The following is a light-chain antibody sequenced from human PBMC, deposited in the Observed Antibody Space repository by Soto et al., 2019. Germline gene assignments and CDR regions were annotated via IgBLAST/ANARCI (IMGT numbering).Light chain of an antibody. J-gene: IGKJ1*01. CDR1: QSLRSS. CDR2: DAS. V-gene: IGKV3-15*01. CDR3: RQYNNWPQT. Sequence: ETMMTQSPDTLSVSLGERATLSSRASQSLRSSLAWYQQKPGQAPRLLIYDASTRATGIPARFSGSGSGTDFTLTISGLQSEDFAVYYCRQYNNWPQTFGQGTKVDIK.